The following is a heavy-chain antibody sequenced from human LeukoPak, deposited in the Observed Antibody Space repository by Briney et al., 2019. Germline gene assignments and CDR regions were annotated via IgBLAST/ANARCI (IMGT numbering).Heavy chain of an antibody. CDR3: AKVPHYDILTGYLGETDY. V-gene: IGHV4-31*03. Sequence: SETLSLTCTVSGGSISSGGYYWSWIRQHPGKGLEWIGYIYYSGSTYYNPSLKSRVTISVDTSKNQFSLKLSSVTAADTAVYYCAKVPHYDILTGYLGETDYWGQGTLVTVSS. CDR1: GGSISSGGYY. CDR2: IYYSGST. J-gene: IGHJ4*02. D-gene: IGHD3-9*01.